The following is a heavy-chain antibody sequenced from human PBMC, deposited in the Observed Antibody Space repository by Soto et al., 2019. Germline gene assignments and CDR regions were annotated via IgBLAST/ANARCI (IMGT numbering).Heavy chain of an antibody. V-gene: IGHV3-23*01. D-gene: IGHD2-15*01. Sequence: EVQLLESGGGLVQPGGSLRLSCAASGFTFSSYAMSWVRQAPGKGLEWVSAISGSAGSTYYADSVKGRFTISRDNSKNTRYLQMNSLRAEYTAVYYCAKDRAVVAAIVDYWGQGTLVTFAS. J-gene: IGHJ4*02. CDR1: GFTFSSYA. CDR3: AKDRAVVAAIVDY. CDR2: ISGSAGST.